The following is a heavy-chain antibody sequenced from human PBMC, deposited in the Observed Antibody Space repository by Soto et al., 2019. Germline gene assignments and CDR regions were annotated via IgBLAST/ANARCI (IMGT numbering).Heavy chain of an antibody. CDR3: AHRMYSSSSREALDFDY. D-gene: IGHD6-6*01. Sequence: QITLKESGPTLVKPTQTLTLTCTFSGFSLSTSGVGVGWIRQPPGKALEWLALIYWDDDKRYIPSLKSRLTIPKDTPKPPVVLTMTNIDPVDTATYYCAHRMYSSSSREALDFDYWGQGTLVTVSS. J-gene: IGHJ4*02. CDR2: IYWDDDK. CDR1: GFSLSTSGVG. V-gene: IGHV2-5*02.